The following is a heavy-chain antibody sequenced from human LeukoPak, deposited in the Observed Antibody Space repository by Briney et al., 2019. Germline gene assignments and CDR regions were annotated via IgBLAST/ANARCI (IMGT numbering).Heavy chain of an antibody. V-gene: IGHV3-21*01. CDR1: ASVFSRLT. CDR3: ASTVHGSTSDSEGYYPKWFDP. J-gene: IGHJ5*01. D-gene: IGHD3-3*01. Sequence: GGSLRLSCSASASVFSRLTMSWVRQSPGKGLEWVSSISTSSNYIFYTDSVKGRFNISRDNTKNSLFLDMTRLRDEDTAVYYCASTVHGSTSDSEGYYPKWFDPWGQGTVVTVSS. CDR2: ISTSSNYI.